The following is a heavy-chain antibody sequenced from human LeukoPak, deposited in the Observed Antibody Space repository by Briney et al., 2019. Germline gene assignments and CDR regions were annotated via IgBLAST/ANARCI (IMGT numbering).Heavy chain of an antibody. D-gene: IGHD6-19*01. J-gene: IGHJ4*02. V-gene: IGHV1-3*01. CDR2: INAGNGNT. Sequence: ASVKVSCKASGYAFTTYGISWVRQAPGQGLEWMGWINAGNGNTKYSQKFQGRVTITRDTSASTAYMELSSLRSEDTAVYYCARDSSGWYVTPDFDYWGQGTLVTVSS. CDR3: ARDSSGWYVTPDFDY. CDR1: GYAFTTYG.